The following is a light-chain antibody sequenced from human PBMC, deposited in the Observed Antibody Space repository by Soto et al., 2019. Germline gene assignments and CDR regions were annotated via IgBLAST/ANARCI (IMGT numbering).Light chain of an antibody. CDR3: QQYNNWLWT. J-gene: IGKJ1*01. CDR1: QSVSSY. Sequence: EIVLTRSPAPLSLSPAEIATSSCRASQSVSSYLAWYQQKPGQAPRLLIYGASTRATGIPARFSGSGSGTEFTLTISSLQSEDFAVYYCQQYNNWLWTFGQGTKVDIK. V-gene: IGKV3-15*01. CDR2: GAS.